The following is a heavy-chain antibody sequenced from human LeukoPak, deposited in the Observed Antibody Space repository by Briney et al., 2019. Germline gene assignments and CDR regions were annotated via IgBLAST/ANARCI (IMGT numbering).Heavy chain of an antibody. CDR3: ARQGKDYYYYYGMDV. V-gene: IGHV4-31*03. CDR2: IYYSGST. Sequence: SETLSLTCTVSGGSISSGGYYWSWIRQHPGKGLEWIGYIYYSGSTYYNPSLKSRVTISVDTSKNQFSLKLSSVTAADTAVYYCARQGKDYYYYYGMDVWGQGTTVTVSS. CDR1: GGSISSGGYY. J-gene: IGHJ6*02.